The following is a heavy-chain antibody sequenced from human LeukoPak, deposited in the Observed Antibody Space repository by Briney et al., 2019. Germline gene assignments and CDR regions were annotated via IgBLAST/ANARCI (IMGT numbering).Heavy chain of an antibody. D-gene: IGHD3-10*01. J-gene: IGHJ3*02. CDR3: AREREDYGSGSYPSPFDI. V-gene: IGHV3-30*03. Sequence: GGSLRLSCAASGFTFSSYGMHWVRQAPGKGLEWVAVISYDGSNKYYADSVKGRFTISRDNSKNTLYLQMNSLRDEDTAVYYCAREREDYGSGSYPSPFDIWGQGTMVTVSS. CDR2: ISYDGSNK. CDR1: GFTFSSYG.